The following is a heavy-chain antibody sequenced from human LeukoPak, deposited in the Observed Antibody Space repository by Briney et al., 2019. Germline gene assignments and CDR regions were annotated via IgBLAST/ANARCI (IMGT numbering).Heavy chain of an antibody. D-gene: IGHD1-26*01. J-gene: IGHJ4*02. CDR1: GFTVSSNY. Sequence: GGSLRLSCAASGFTVSSNYMSWVRQAPGKGLEWVSVIYSGGSTHYADSVKGRFTISRDNSKNTLYLQMNSLRAEDTAVYYCARDGGMGATYYFDYWGQGTLVTVSS. CDR2: IYSGGST. V-gene: IGHV3-53*01. CDR3: ARDGGMGATYYFDY.